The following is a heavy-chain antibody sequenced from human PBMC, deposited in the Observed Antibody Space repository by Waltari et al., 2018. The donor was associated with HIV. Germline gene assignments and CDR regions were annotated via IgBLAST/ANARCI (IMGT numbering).Heavy chain of an antibody. CDR2: FNSGGST. J-gene: IGHJ4*02. Sequence: QLLESGGGLLQPGGSLRLSCAASGFTFSNYDMTWVRQAPGKGLEWVSTFNSGGSTLYADSVKGRFSISRDNSKNMLYLQMNSLRAEDTAIYYCAKDLRSHHSFDLWGQGTRVTVSS. CDR1: GFTFSNYD. CDR3: AKDLRSHHSFDL. V-gene: IGHV3-23*01. D-gene: IGHD1-26*01.